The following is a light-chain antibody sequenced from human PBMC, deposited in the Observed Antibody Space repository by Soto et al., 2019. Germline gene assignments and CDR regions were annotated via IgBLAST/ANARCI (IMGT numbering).Light chain of an antibody. CDR3: QQSYSTLGT. J-gene: IGKJ1*01. Sequence: DIQLTQSPSFLSASVGDRVTITCRASQSISSYLNWYQQKPGKAPKLLIYAAYSLQSGVQSRFSGSGSGTDFTLTIRSLQPEDFATYYCQQSYSTLGTVGQGTKVDIK. CDR2: AAY. V-gene: IGKV1-39*01. CDR1: QSISSY.